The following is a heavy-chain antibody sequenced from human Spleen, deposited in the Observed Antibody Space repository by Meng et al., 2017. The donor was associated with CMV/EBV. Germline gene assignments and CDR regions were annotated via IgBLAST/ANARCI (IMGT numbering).Heavy chain of an antibody. D-gene: IGHD3-10*01. V-gene: IGHV3-30*02. CDR1: GFTFSSYG. Sequence: GGSLRLSCVASGFTFSSYGMHWVRQAPGKGLEWMTFIRFGGDNKYYEDSVKGRFTISRDNSRNTLYLQMNSLRPEDTAVYYCAREPEKFRELFYFDLWGREPWSPSPQ. CDR2: IRFGGDNK. J-gene: IGHJ5*02. CDR3: AREPEKFRELFYFDL.